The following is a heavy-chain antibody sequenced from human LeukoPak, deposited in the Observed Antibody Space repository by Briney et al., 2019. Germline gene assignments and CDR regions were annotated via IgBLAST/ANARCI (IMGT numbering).Heavy chain of an antibody. D-gene: IGHD1-26*01. CDR2: INHSGST. Sequence: KPSETLSLTCAVYGGSFSGYYWSWIRQPPGKGLEWIGEINHSGSTNYNPSLKSRVTISVDTSKNQFSLKLSSVTAADTAVYYCARWELRLFDYWGQGTLVTVSS. CDR1: GGSFSGYY. CDR3: ARWELRLFDY. V-gene: IGHV4-34*01. J-gene: IGHJ4*02.